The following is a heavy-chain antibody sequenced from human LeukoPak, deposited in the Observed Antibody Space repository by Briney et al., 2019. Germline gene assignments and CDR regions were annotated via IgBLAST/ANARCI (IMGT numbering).Heavy chain of an antibody. D-gene: IGHD2-15*01. V-gene: IGHV3-7*03. Sequence: GGSLRLSCAASGFTFSSFWMTWVRPAPGKGLEWVANIKQDESEKYYVGSVKGRFTISRDNAKNSLYLQMSNLRAEDTAIYFCARSMGYCSGGSCFPFDYWGQGTLVTVSS. CDR2: IKQDESEK. CDR1: GFTFSSFW. CDR3: ARSMGYCSGGSCFPFDY. J-gene: IGHJ4*02.